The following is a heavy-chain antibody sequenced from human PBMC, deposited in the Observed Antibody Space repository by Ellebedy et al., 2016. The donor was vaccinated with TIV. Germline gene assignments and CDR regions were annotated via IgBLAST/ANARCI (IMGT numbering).Heavy chain of an antibody. CDR2: ISSTGSTP. CDR1: GFTFSDYY. CDR3: ARGSGNLDY. Sequence: GESLKISXAASGFTFSDYYMSWIRQAPGKGLESVSYISSTGSTPYYADSVKGRFTISRDNAKNSLYLQMNSLRDEDTAVYYCARGSGNLDYWGQGMLVTVSS. V-gene: IGHV3-11*01. D-gene: IGHD1-26*01. J-gene: IGHJ4*02.